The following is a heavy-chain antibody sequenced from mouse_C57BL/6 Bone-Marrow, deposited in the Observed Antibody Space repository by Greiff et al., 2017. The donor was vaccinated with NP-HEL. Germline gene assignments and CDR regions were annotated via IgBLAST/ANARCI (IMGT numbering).Heavy chain of an antibody. D-gene: IGHD1-1*02. CDR2: IDPSDSYT. Sequence: QVQLQQPGAELVKPGASVKLSCKASGYTFTSYWMQWVKQRPGPGLEWIGEIDPSDSYTNYNQKFKGKATLTVDTSASTAYMQLSSLTSEDSAVYYCAGYDYDAMDYWGQGTSVTVSS. CDR1: GYTFTSYW. J-gene: IGHJ4*01. V-gene: IGHV1-50*01. CDR3: AGYDYDAMDY.